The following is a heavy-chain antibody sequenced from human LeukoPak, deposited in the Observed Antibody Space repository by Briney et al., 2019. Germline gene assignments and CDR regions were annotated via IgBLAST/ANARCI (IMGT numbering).Heavy chain of an antibody. V-gene: IGHV3-30*04. CDR3: ARNTTDRPYDF. CDR2: ISYDGSNK. D-gene: IGHD2/OR15-2a*01. Sequence: GRSLRLSYAASGFTFSSYAMHWVRQAPGKGLEWVAVISYDGSNKYYADSVKGRFTISRDNSKNTLHLQMDSLRVEDTAVYFCARNTTDRPYDFWGQGTLVTVSS. CDR1: GFTFSSYA. J-gene: IGHJ4*02.